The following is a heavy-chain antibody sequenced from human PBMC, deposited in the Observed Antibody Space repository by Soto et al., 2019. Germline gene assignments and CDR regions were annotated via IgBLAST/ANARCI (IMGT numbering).Heavy chain of an antibody. CDR1: GFTFSSYA. D-gene: IGHD6-19*01. CDR3: AKDRASSSGWIGWYFDL. Sequence: EVQVLESGGGLVQPGGSLRLSCAASGFTFSSYAMSWVRQAPGKGLEWVSAISGSGGSTYYADSVKGRFTISSDNSKNTHYLQMNSLRAEDTAVYYCAKDRASSSGWIGWYFDLWGRGTLVTVSS. CDR2: ISGSGGST. J-gene: IGHJ2*01. V-gene: IGHV3-23*01.